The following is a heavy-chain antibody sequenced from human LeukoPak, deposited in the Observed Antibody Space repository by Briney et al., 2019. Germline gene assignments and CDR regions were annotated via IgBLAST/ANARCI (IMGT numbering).Heavy chain of an antibody. V-gene: IGHV1-2*02. CDR1: GYTFSGHY. CDR3: ARSSSWYNKCFDY. D-gene: IGHD6-13*01. J-gene: IGHJ4*02. Sequence: GASVKVSCKASGYTFSGHYMHWVRQAPGQGLEWMGWIKPNSGGTNYAQKFQGRVTLTRDTSISTAYMELSSLRSDDTAVYFCARSSSWYNKCFDYWGQGTLVTVSS. CDR2: IKPNSGGT.